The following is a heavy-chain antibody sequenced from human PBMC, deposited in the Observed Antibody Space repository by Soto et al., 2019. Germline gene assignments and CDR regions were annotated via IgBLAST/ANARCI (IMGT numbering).Heavy chain of an antibody. V-gene: IGHV4-30-4*01. Sequence: TSETLSLTCTFSGFSISSGDYYWSWIRQPPGKGLEWIGYISYSGSTYYNPSLKSRVTISVDTSKNQFSLKLSSVTAADTAVYYCARGVTMVRGVIIPWFDPWGQGTLVTVSS. CDR1: GFSISSGDYY. J-gene: IGHJ5*02. CDR2: ISYSGST. D-gene: IGHD3-10*01. CDR3: ARGVTMVRGVIIPWFDP.